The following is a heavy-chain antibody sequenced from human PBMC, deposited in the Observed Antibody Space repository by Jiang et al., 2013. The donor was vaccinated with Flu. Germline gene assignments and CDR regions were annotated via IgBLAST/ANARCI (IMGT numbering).Heavy chain of an antibody. V-gene: IGHV6-1*01. CDR3: VGSYWGQGAFDI. CDR1: GDNVSSNDAV. J-gene: IGHJ3*02. Sequence: SQTLSLTCAISGDNVSSNDAVWNWIRQSPSRGLEWLGRTYYRSRWSNWIYDYAISVNSRITVNPDTSKNQFSLQLNSVTPEDTAVYYCVGSYWGQGAFDIWGQGTMVTVSS. D-gene: IGHD1-26*01. CDR2: TYYRSRWSNWIY.